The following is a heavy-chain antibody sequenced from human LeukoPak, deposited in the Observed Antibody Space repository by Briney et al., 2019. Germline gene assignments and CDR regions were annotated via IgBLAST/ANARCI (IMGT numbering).Heavy chain of an antibody. V-gene: IGHV1-3*03. CDR3: ARDGGSGWSGWFDP. CDR1: GYTFTSYG. CDR2: INAGNGNT. D-gene: IGHD6-19*01. Sequence: ASVKVSCKASGYTFTSYGISWVRQAPGQGLEWMGWINAGNGNTKYSQEFQGRVTITRDTSASTAYMELSSLRSEDMAVYYCARDGGSGWSGWFDPWGQGTLVTVSS. J-gene: IGHJ5*02.